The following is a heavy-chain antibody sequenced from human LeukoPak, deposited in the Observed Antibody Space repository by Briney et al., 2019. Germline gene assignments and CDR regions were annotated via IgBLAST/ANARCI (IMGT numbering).Heavy chain of an antibody. D-gene: IGHD6-6*01. J-gene: IGHJ4*02. CDR3: TRTYSSSSIDY. Sequence: SETLSLTCTVSGASITTYYWSWIRRPPGKGLEWIGYIYYSGGTNYHPSLKSRVTISVDTSKNQFSLKLSTVTAADTAVYYCTRTYSSSSIDYWGQGALVTVSS. CDR1: GASITTYY. V-gene: IGHV4-59*01. CDR2: IYYSGGT.